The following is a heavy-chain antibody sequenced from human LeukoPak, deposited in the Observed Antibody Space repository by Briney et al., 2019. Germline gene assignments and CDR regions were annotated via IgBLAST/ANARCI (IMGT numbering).Heavy chain of an antibody. CDR1: GYTFTDSY. CDR3: VRDSPGTTYNWFDP. Sequence: GASVKVSCKASGYTFTDSYMHWVRQAPGQGLEYLAWINLKSGDAKYAQKFQGRVTMTRDTSISTAYMELSRLRSDDTAVYYCVRDSPGTTYNWFDPWGQGTLVTVSS. CDR2: INLKSGDA. V-gene: IGHV1-2*02. D-gene: IGHD1-7*01. J-gene: IGHJ5*02.